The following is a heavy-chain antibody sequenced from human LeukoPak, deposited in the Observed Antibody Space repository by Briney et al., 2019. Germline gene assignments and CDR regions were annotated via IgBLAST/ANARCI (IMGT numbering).Heavy chain of an antibody. J-gene: IGHJ4*02. V-gene: IGHV4-59*01. Sequence: PSETLSLTCLVSGEPISSYYWSWIRQAPGRGPEYIGNVYYNGNTNYNPSLKSRVAISVDASKNQFSLKVDSVTTADTAVYYCARGDYDFWSGNWRFDTWGQGTLVTVSS. CDR3: ARGDYDFWSGNWRFDT. D-gene: IGHD3-3*01. CDR1: GEPISSYY. CDR2: VYYNGNT.